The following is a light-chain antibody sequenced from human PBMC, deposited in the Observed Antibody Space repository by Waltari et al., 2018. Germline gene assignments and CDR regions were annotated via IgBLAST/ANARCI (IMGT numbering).Light chain of an antibody. CDR1: QSINMW. J-gene: IGKJ4*01. CDR2: KAS. CDR3: QHYNNYFPLT. Sequence: DIQMTQSPSTLSASVVDRVTITCRASQSINMWLAWYQQKPGKAPKLLIYKASNLESGVPSRFSGSGSATEFTLTISSLQPDDFATYYCQHYNNYFPLTFGGGTKVEVK. V-gene: IGKV1-5*03.